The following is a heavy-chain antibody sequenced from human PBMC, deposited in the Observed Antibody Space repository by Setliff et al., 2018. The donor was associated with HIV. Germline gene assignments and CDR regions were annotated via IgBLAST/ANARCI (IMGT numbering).Heavy chain of an antibody. CDR3: ATIAAAGLDAFDI. D-gene: IGHD6-13*01. Sequence: SETLSLTCTVSGFSISTGHYWGWVRQSPGKGLEWIGSVYHSGSTYYAASLKSRVTISVDTSKNQFSLKLTSVTAADTAVYYCATIAAAGLDAFDIWGQGTMVTVSS. CDR2: VYHSGST. V-gene: IGHV4-38-2*02. CDR1: GFSISTGHY. J-gene: IGHJ3*02.